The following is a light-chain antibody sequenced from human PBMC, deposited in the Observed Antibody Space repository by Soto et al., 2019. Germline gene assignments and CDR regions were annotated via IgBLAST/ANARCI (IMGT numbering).Light chain of an antibody. CDR2: DAS. Sequence: EIVLTQSPATLSLSPGERATLSCRASQSVSSYLAWYQQRPGQAPRLLIYDASRRATGIPSRFSASGSGTDFTLTISSLQPEDFATYYCLQDYNYPHTFGQGTKVEIK. CDR1: QSVSSY. CDR3: LQDYNYPHT. V-gene: IGKV3-11*01. J-gene: IGKJ2*01.